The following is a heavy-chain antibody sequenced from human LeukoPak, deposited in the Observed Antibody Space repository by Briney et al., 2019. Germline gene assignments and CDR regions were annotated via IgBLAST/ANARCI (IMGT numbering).Heavy chain of an antibody. CDR3: ARDHAFSYYYYYMDV. J-gene: IGHJ6*03. CDR1: GFTFSDYW. V-gene: IGHV3-7*01. Sequence: PGGSLRLSCAASGFTFSDYWMTWVRQAPGKGLEWVANIKQDGSEKYYVDSVKGRFTISRDNAKNSLYLQLNSLRAEDTAVYYCARDHAFSYYYYYMDVWGKGTTVTVSS. D-gene: IGHD3-3*01. CDR2: IKQDGSEK.